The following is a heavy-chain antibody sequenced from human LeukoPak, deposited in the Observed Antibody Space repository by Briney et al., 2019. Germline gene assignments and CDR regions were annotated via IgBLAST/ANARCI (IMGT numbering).Heavy chain of an antibody. Sequence: GGSLRLSCAASEFTFSSHAMIWVRQAPGKGLEWVSTIINSGTNTYYADSVKGRFTISRDNSKNTLYLQMNSLRAEDTAIYYCAKAQIYYYYYMDVWGKGTTVTVSS. CDR2: IINSGTNT. CDR1: EFTFSSHA. CDR3: AKAQIYYYYYMDV. J-gene: IGHJ6*03. V-gene: IGHV3-23*01.